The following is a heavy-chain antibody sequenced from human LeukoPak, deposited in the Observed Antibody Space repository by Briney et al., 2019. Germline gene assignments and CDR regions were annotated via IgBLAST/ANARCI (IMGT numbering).Heavy chain of an antibody. CDR2: ISGSGGST. CDR3: AKRPGIAAAGSNAEYFQH. Sequence: GGSLRLSCAASGFTFDDYAMHWVRQAPGKGLEWVSAISGSGGSTYYADSVKGRFTISRDNSKNTLYLQMNSLRAEDTAVYYCAKRPGIAAAGSNAEYFQHWGQGTLVTVSS. V-gene: IGHV3-23*01. CDR1: GFTFDDYA. D-gene: IGHD6-13*01. J-gene: IGHJ1*01.